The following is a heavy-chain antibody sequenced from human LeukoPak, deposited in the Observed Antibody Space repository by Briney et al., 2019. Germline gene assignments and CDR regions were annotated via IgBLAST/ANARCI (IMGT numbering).Heavy chain of an antibody. CDR1: GFSFSSYG. D-gene: IGHD1-26*01. CDR2: IRSDGSNK. J-gene: IGHJ4*02. Sequence: GGSLRLSCAGSGFSFSSYGMHWVRQAPGKGLEWMAFIRSDGSNKYYADSVKGRFTISRDNSKNTLYLQMNSLRAEDTAVYYCARSQGATNYWGQGTLVTVSS. CDR3: ARSQGATNY. V-gene: IGHV3-30*02.